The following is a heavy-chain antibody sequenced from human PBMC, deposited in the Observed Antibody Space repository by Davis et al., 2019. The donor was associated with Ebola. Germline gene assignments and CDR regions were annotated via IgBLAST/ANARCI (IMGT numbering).Heavy chain of an antibody. CDR3: ARDSPSPLYYYYYGMDV. V-gene: IGHV3-11*01. J-gene: IGHJ6*02. Sequence: PSETLSLTCAVYGGSFSGYYWSWIRQAPGKGLEWVSYISSSGSTIYYADSVKGRFTISRDNAKNSLYLQMNSLRAEDTAVYYCARDSPSPLYYYYYGMDVWGQGTTVTVSS. CDR2: ISSSGSTI. CDR1: GGSFSGYY.